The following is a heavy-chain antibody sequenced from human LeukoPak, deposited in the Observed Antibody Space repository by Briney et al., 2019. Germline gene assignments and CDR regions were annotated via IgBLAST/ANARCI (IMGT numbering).Heavy chain of an antibody. J-gene: IGHJ4*02. V-gene: IGHV4-39*01. D-gene: IGHD2-15*01. CDR3: ARLCKGGSCYSKLDY. CDR1: GGSISSSSYY. Sequence: SETLSLTCTVSGGSISSSSYYWGWIRQPPGKGLEWIGSIYYSGSTYNPSLKSRVTISVDTSKNQFSLKLSSVTAADTAVYYCARLCKGGSCYSKLDYWGQGTLVTVSS. CDR2: IYYSGST.